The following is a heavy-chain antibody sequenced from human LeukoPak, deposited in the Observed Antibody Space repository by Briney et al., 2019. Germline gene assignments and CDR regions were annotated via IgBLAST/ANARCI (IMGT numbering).Heavy chain of an antibody. CDR2: ISYDGSNK. D-gene: IGHD3-16*01. J-gene: IGHJ4*02. CDR1: GFTLSSYG. CDR3: ARDWIDDYSGIDS. Sequence: GGSLRLSCAASGFTLSSYGMHWVRQAPGKGLEWVAVISYDGSNKYYADSVKGRFTISRDNSKNTLFLQMNSLRDEDTAIYYCARDWIDDYSGIDSWGQGTLVTVSS. V-gene: IGHV3-30*03.